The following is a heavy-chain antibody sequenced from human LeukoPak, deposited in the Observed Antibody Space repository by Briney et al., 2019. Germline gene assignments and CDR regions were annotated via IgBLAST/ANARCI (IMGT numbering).Heavy chain of an antibody. CDR1: GFTFSSYA. Sequence: GGSLRLSCAASGFTFSSYAMSWVRQAPGRGLEWVSAISGSGGSTYYADSVKGRFTISRDNSKNTLYLQMNSLRAEDTAVYYCAKEGAIAGTSPVDYWGQGTLVTVSS. D-gene: IGHD6-13*01. V-gene: IGHV3-23*01. CDR3: AKEGAIAGTSPVDY. J-gene: IGHJ4*02. CDR2: ISGSGGST.